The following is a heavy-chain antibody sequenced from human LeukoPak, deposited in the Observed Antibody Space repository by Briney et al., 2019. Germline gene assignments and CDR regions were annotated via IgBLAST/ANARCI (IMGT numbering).Heavy chain of an antibody. CDR3: ATAYRGYCSSTSCYSGAFDI. CDR1: GYSFTSYW. CDR2: IYPGDSDT. V-gene: IGHV5-51*01. Sequence: GESLKISCKGSGYSFTSYWIGWVRQMPGKGLEWMGIIYPGDSDTRYSPSFQGQVTISADKSISTAYLQWGSLKASDTAMYYCATAYRGYCSSTSCYSGAFDIWGQGTMVTVSS. D-gene: IGHD2-2*03. J-gene: IGHJ3*02.